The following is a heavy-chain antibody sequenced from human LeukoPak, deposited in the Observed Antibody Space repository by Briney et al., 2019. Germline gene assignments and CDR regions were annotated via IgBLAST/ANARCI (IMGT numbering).Heavy chain of an antibody. J-gene: IGHJ4*02. V-gene: IGHV4-39*01. CDR2: IYPSGST. CDR3: ARSSSGYHGDH. D-gene: IGHD3-22*01. Sequence: SETLSLTCTVSGDSISSDDYSWGWIRQPPGKGLEWIGSIYPSGSTSYNPSLKTRLIISVDTSKGQFSLRLSSVTAADTAVYYCARSSSGYHGDHWGQGTLVTVSS. CDR1: GDSISSDDYS.